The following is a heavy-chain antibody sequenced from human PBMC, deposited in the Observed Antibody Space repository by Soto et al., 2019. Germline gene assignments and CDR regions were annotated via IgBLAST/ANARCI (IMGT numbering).Heavy chain of an antibody. V-gene: IGHV4-34*01. CDR2: INHSGST. CDR1: GGSFSGYY. J-gene: IGHJ4*02. Sequence: QVQLQQWGAGLLKPSETLSLTCAVYGGSFSGYYWSWIRQPPGKGLEWIGEINHSGSTNYNPSLKSRVTISVDTSKNQFSLKLSSVTAADTAVYYCARGREGPALLWFGDLFYFDYWGQGTLVTVSS. D-gene: IGHD3-10*01. CDR3: ARGREGPALLWFGDLFYFDY.